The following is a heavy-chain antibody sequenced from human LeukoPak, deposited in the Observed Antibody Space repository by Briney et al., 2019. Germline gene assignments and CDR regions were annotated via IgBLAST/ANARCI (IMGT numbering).Heavy chain of an antibody. D-gene: IGHD6-13*01. J-gene: IGHJ4*02. CDR1: GYTFTSYG. Sequence: ASVKVSCKASGYTFTSYGISWVRQAPGQGLEWMGWISAYNGNTNYAQKLQGRVTMTTDTSTSTAYMELRSLRSDDTAMYYCARDRQQQLAFDYWGQGTLVTVSS. V-gene: IGHV1-18*01. CDR2: ISAYNGNT. CDR3: ARDRQQQLAFDY.